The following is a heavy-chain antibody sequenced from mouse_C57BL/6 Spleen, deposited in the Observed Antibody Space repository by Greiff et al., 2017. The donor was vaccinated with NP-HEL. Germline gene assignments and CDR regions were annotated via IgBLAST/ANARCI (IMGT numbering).Heavy chain of an antibody. D-gene: IGHD1-1*01. V-gene: IGHV14-4*01. J-gene: IGHJ4*01. CDR1: GFNIKDDY. CDR2: IDPENGDT. Sequence: VQLQQSGAELVRPGASVKLSCTASGFNIKDDYMHWVKQRPEQGLEWIGWIDPENGDTEYASKFQGKATITADTSSNTAYLQLSSLTSEDTAVYYCTSYYYGSSSLAMDYWGQGTSVTVSS. CDR3: TSYYYGSSSLAMDY.